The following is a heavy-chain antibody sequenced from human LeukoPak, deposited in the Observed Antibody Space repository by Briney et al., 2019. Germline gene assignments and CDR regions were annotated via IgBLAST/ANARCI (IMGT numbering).Heavy chain of an antibody. CDR3: ARAYDFWSGYYIWDAFDI. CDR2: IGTAGDT. CDR1: GFTFSSYD. V-gene: IGHV3-13*01. J-gene: IGHJ3*02. Sequence: GGSLRLSCAASGFTFSSYDMHWVRQATGKGLEWASAIGTAGDTYYPGSVKGRFTISRENAKNSLYLQMNSLRAGDTAVYYCARAYDFWSGYYIWDAFDIWGQGTMVTVSS. D-gene: IGHD3-3*01.